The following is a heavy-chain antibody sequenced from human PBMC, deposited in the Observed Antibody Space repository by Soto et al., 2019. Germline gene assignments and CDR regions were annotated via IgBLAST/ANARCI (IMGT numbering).Heavy chain of an antibody. CDR3: AKDIMGYSGYDRHMDV. D-gene: IGHD5-12*01. J-gene: IGHJ6*03. CDR2: ISWNSGSI. Sequence: GGSLRLSCAASGFTFDDYAMHWVRQAPGKGLEWVSGISWNSGSIGYADSVKGRFTISRDNAKNSLYLQMNSLRAEDTALYYCAKDIMGYSGYDRHMDVWGKGTTVTVSS. V-gene: IGHV3-9*01. CDR1: GFTFDDYA.